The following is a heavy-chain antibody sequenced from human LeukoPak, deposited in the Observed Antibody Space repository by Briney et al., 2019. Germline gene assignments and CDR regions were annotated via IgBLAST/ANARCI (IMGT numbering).Heavy chain of an antibody. J-gene: IGHJ4*02. V-gene: IGHV3-21*01. Sequence: GGSLRLSCAASGFTFSSYSMNWVRQAPGKGLEWVSSISSSSSYIYYADSVKGRFTISRDNAKNTLYLQMNSLRAEDTAVYYCARAEDSSGYYGFDYWGQGTLVTVSS. CDR3: ARAEDSSGYYGFDY. D-gene: IGHD3-22*01. CDR1: GFTFSSYS. CDR2: ISSSSSYI.